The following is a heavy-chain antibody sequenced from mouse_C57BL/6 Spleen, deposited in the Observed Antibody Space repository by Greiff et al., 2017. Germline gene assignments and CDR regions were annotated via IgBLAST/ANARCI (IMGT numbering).Heavy chain of an antibody. CDR1: GYAFTNYL. V-gene: IGHV1-54*01. D-gene: IGHD3-2*02. CDR2: INPGSGGT. CDR3: ARSGRTAQATFAY. J-gene: IGHJ3*01. Sequence: QVQLKQSGAELVRPGTSVKVSCKASGYAFTNYLIEWVKQRPGQGLEWIGVINPGSGGTNYNEKFKGKATLTADKSSSTAYMQLSSLTSEDSAVYFCARSGRTAQATFAYWGQGTLVTVSA.